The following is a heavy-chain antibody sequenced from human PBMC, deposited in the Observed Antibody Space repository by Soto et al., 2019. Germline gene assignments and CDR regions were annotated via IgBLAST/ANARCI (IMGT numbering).Heavy chain of an antibody. Sequence: QVHLQESGPGRVSPSETLSLTCSVSGGSVYDFYWNWLRQSPGKGLEWIGNIYNTGTTNYNPSLRSRATISIDTSKNKFSLQLKSVSAADSAMYFCARGHGIYVRFDFWGQGALVSVSS. J-gene: IGHJ4*02. V-gene: IGHV4-59*02. CDR2: IYNTGTT. D-gene: IGHD3-9*01. CDR3: ARGHGIYVRFDF. CDR1: GGSVYDFY.